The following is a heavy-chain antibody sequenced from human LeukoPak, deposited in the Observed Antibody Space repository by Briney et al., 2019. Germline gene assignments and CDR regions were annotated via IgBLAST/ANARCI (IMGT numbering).Heavy chain of an antibody. CDR3: ARVENAFDI. V-gene: IGHV4-59*01. J-gene: IGHJ3*02. D-gene: IGHD3-3*01. CDR1: GGSFSGYY. CDR2: IYYSGST. Sequence: PSETLSLTCAVYGGSFSGYYWSWIRQPPGKGLEWIGYIYYSGSTNYNPSLKSRVTISVDTSKNQFSLKLSSVTAADTAVYYCARVENAFDIWGQGTMVTVSS.